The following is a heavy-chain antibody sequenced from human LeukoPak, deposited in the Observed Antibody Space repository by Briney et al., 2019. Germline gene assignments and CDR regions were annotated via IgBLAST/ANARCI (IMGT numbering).Heavy chain of an antibody. CDR2: ISSSSSYI. J-gene: IGHJ4*02. CDR3: ARDNRVNGGSFSD. D-gene: IGHD2-15*01. CDR1: GFTFSSYS. V-gene: IGHV3-21*01. Sequence: GGSQRLSCAASGFTFSSYSMNWVRQAPGKGLEWVSSISSSSSYIYYADSVKGRFTISRDNAKNSLYLQMNSLRAEDTAVYYCARDNRVNGGSFSDCGQGTLVTDSS.